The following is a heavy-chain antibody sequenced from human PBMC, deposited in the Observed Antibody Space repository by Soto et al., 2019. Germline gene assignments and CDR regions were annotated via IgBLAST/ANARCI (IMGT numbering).Heavy chain of an antibody. CDR3: AHIRALYYDILTGYTRPGRCDP. CDR2: IYWDDDK. D-gene: IGHD3-9*01. J-gene: IGHJ5*02. Sequence: QITLKESGPTLVKPTQTLTLTCTFSGFSLSTSGVGVGWIRQPPGKALEWLALIYWDDDKRYSPSLKSRLTITKDTSKNQVVLTMTNMDPVDTATYYCAHIRALYYDILTGYTRPGRCDPWGKGTLVTVSS. CDR1: GFSLSTSGVG. V-gene: IGHV2-5*02.